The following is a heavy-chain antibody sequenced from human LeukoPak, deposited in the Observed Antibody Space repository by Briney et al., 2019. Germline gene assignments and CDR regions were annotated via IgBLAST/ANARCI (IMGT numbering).Heavy chain of an antibody. J-gene: IGHJ4*02. CDR3: ARVRGVVVPAAIVFDY. CDR2: INHSGST. Sequence: GPLRLSCAASGFTFSNAWMSWVRQPPGKGLEWIGEINHSGSTNYNPSLKSRVTISVDTSKNQFSLKLSSVTAADTAVYYCARVRGVVVPAAIVFDYWGQGTLVTVSS. CDR1: GFTFSNAW. V-gene: IGHV4-34*01. D-gene: IGHD2-2*01.